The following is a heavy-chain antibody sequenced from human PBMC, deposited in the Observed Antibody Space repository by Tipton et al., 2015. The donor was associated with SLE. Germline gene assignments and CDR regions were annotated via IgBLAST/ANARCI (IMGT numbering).Heavy chain of an antibody. CDR3: ASSIAGPVGY. V-gene: IGHV4-61*02. CDR1: GGSISSGSYY. D-gene: IGHD6-6*01. CDR2: IYTSGST. Sequence: GLVKPSETLSLTCTVSGGSISSGSYYWSWIRQPAGKGLEWIGYIYTSGSTNYNPSLKSRVTISVDTSKNQFSLKLSSVTAADTAVYYCASSIAGPVGYWGQGTLVTVSS. J-gene: IGHJ4*02.